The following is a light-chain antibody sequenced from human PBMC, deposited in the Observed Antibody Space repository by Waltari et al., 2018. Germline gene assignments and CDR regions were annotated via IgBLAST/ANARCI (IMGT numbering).Light chain of an antibody. V-gene: IGKV3-20*01. Sequence: EIVLTQSPGTLSVSPGERVTVSCRASQTITGSWLTWYHQKPGQAPMLLIYCASNRAPGIPDRFSGSGSGTDFTLTISRLEPEDSAVYYCQQYDGSVVTFGGGTKVEIK. CDR2: CAS. J-gene: IGKJ4*01. CDR1: QTITGSW. CDR3: QQYDGSVVT.